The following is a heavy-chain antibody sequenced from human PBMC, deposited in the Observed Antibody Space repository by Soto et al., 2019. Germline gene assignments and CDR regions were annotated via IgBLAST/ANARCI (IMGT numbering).Heavy chain of an antibody. J-gene: IGHJ4*02. V-gene: IGHV4-34*01. CDR2: INHSGST. CDR3: ARLRMITFGGVIAGIDY. Sequence: PSETLSLTCAVYGGSFSGYYWSWIRQPPGKGLEWIGEINHSGSTNYNPSLKSRVTISVDTSKNQFSLKLSSVTAADTAVYYCARLRMITFGGVIAGIDYWGQGTLVTVSS. D-gene: IGHD3-16*02. CDR1: GGSFSGYY.